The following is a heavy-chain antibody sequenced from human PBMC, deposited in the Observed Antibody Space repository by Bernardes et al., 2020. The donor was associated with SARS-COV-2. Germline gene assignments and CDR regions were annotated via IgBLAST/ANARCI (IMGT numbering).Heavy chain of an antibody. CDR1: GGSTKYYY. V-gene: IGHV4-59*08. J-gene: IGHJ6*02. Sequence: ETLSLTCTVSGGSTKYYYWSWIRQPPGKGLEWIGYIYSSGTTNYNPSLKSRVTMSIDTSKNQFSLILSSVTAADTAVYYCAGHGKYCTNGVCQTYYYYALDVWGQGTKVTVSS. D-gene: IGHD2-8*01. CDR2: IYSSGTT. CDR3: AGHGKYCTNGVCQTYYYYALDV.